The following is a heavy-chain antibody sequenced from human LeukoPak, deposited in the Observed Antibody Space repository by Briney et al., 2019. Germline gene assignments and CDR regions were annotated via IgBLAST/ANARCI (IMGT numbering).Heavy chain of an antibody. CDR1: GGSISSYY. CDR2: IYYSGTT. CDR3: ARGGAAADTFDY. Sequence: SETLSLTCTVSGGSISSYYWSWIRQPPGKGLEWIGYIYYSGTTNYNPSLKSRVTISVDTSKNQFSLKLSSVTAADTAVYYCARGGAAADTFDYWGQGTLVTVSS. J-gene: IGHJ4*02. V-gene: IGHV4-59*12. D-gene: IGHD6-13*01.